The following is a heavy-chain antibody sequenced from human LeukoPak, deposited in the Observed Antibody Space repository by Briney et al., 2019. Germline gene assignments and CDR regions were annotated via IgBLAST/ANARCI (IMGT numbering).Heavy chain of an antibody. D-gene: IGHD4-23*01. Sequence: ASVKVSCKASGYTFTTYGISRVRQAPGQGLEWMGWISAYNGNTNFAQKFQGRVTMTTDTSTTTAYMELRNLRSDDTAVYYCGRGPAVVATRLDFWGQGTLVTVSS. V-gene: IGHV1-18*01. CDR2: ISAYNGNT. CDR3: GRGPAVVATRLDF. CDR1: GYTFTTYG. J-gene: IGHJ4*02.